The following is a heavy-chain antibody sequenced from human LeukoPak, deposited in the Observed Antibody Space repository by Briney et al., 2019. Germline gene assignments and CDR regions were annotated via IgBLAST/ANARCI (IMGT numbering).Heavy chain of an antibody. Sequence: AGGSLRLSCAASGFTFSSYEMNWVRQAPGKGLEWVSYISSSGSTIYYADSVKGRFTISRDNAKNSLYLQMNSLRAEDTAVYYCARDRPNYYGSDGHYYRRDGDYWGRGTLVSVSS. J-gene: IGHJ4*02. V-gene: IGHV3-48*03. CDR2: ISSSGSTI. CDR3: ARDRPNYYGSDGHYYRRDGDY. CDR1: GFTFSSYE. D-gene: IGHD3-22*01.